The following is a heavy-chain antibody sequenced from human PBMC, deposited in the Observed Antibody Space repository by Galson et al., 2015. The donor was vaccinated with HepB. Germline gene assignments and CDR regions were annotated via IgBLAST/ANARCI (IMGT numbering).Heavy chain of an antibody. CDR1: GYSFSSYW. CDR2: IDPSDSYT. Sequence: SGAEVKKPGESLRISCKGPGYSFSSYWITWVRQMPGKGLEWMGRIDPSDSYTNYSPSFQGHVTISADKSINTAYLQWASLKASDTAMYYCAADPMYGSGSYYNPNFDYWGQGTLVTVSS. CDR3: AADPMYGSGSYYNPNFDY. D-gene: IGHD3-10*01. J-gene: IGHJ4*02. V-gene: IGHV5-10-1*01.